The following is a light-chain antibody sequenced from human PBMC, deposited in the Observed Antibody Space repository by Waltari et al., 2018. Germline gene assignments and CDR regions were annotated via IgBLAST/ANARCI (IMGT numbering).Light chain of an antibody. CDR1: SRDVGGYNY. V-gene: IGLV2-11*01. J-gene: IGLJ3*02. CDR3: CSYAGSYTRV. CDR2: DVS. Sequence: QSALTQPRSVSGSPGQSVTISCTGTSRDVGGYNYVSWYQQHPGKAPQLMIYDVSKRPSVVPDRFSGSKFGNTASLPISGLQAEDEADYYRCSYAGSYTRVFGGGTKLTVL.